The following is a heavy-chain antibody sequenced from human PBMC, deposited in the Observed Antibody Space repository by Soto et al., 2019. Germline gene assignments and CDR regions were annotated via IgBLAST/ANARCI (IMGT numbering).Heavy chain of an antibody. D-gene: IGHD2-15*01. CDR3: AADLGYCSGGSCSGRYYYYYYGMDV. CDR1: GFTFTSSA. J-gene: IGHJ6*02. CDR2: IVVGSGNT. V-gene: IGHV1-58*01. Sequence: QMQLVQSGPEVKKPGTSVKVSCKASGFTFTSSAVQWVRQARGQRLEGIGWIVVGSGNTNYAQKFQERVTITRDMATSTAYMELSSLRSEDTAVYYCAADLGYCSGGSCSGRYYYYYYGMDVWGQGTTVTVSS.